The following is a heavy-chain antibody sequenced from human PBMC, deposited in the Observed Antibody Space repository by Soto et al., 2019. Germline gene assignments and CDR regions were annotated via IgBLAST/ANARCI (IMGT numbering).Heavy chain of an antibody. J-gene: IGHJ4*02. CDR1: GYTFTSHD. Sequence: AASVKVSCKASGYTFTSHDINWMRQTTGQGLEWMGWMNPNSGHTNYAQKFQGRVTMTRDTSISTAYMELTNLRSEDTAIYYCASDMSTNWGQGTLVTVSS. CDR2: MNPNSGHT. CDR3: ASDMSTN. D-gene: IGHD2-2*01. V-gene: IGHV1-8*01.